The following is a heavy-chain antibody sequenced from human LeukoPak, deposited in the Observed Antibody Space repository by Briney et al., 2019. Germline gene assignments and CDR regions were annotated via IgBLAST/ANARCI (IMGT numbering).Heavy chain of an antibody. J-gene: IGHJ3*02. CDR1: GXTFSSYS. V-gene: IGHV3-21*01. D-gene: IGHD1-26*01. Sequence: PGGSLRLSCAASGXTFSSYSMNWVRQAPGKGLEWVSSISSSSSYIYYADSVKGRFTISRDNAKNSLYLQMNSLRAEDTAVYYCAKDSHSGSWGGAFDIWGQGTMVTVSS. CDR3: AKDSHSGSWGGAFDI. CDR2: ISSSSSYI.